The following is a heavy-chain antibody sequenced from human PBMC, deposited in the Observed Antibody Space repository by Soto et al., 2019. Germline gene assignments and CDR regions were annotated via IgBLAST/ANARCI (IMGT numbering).Heavy chain of an antibody. CDR1: GYSISSGYY. V-gene: IGHV4-38-2*02. D-gene: IGHD3-9*01. J-gene: IGHJ4*02. CDR3: ARDFDGNYYFDY. CDR2: IYHSGST. Sequence: PSETLSLTCAVSGYSISSGYYWGWIRQPPGKGLEWIGSIYHSGSTYYNPSLKSRVTISVDTSKNQFSLKLSSVTAADTAAYYCARDFDGNYYFDYWGQGTLVTVSS.